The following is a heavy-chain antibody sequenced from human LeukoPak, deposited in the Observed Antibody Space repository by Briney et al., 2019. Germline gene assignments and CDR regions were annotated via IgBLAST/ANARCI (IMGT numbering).Heavy chain of an antibody. CDR2: INPNSGGT. CDR3: ARGGSPRFLRWLSYDY. Sequence: ASVKVSCKASGYTFTDYYVQWVRQAPGQGLEWMGRINPNSGGTNYAQKFQGRVTMTRDTSINTAYMELTRLRSDDTAVYYCARGGSPRFLRWLSYDYWGQGTLVTVSS. V-gene: IGHV1-2*06. J-gene: IGHJ4*02. D-gene: IGHD3-3*01. CDR1: GYTFTDYY.